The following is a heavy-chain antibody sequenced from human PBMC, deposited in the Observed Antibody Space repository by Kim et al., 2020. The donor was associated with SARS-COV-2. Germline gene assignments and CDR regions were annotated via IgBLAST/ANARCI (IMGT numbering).Heavy chain of an antibody. CDR1: GFTFSSYA. V-gene: IGHV3-30-3*01. CDR3: ARDLLEGAYDSNDY. D-gene: IGHD3-3*01. Sequence: GGSLRLSCAASGFTFSSYAMHWVRQAPGKGLEWVAVISYDGSNKYYADSVKGRFTISRDNSKNTLYLQMNSLRAEDTAVYYCARDLLEGAYDSNDYWGQGTLVTVSS. CDR2: ISYDGSNK. J-gene: IGHJ4*02.